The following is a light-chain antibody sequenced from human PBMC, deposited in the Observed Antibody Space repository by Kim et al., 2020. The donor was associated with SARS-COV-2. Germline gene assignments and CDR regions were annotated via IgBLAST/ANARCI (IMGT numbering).Light chain of an antibody. CDR2: LVS. V-gene: IGKV2-28*01. CDR3: MQAVQMPIT. J-gene: IGKJ5*01. Sequence: DIVMTQSPRSLPVTPGEPASISCTSSQSLVHETGFTYLDWYLQKPGQSPQLLVYLVSNRASGVPDRFSGSGSGTDFTLEISRVEADDVGVYYCMQAVQMPITFGQGTRLEIK. CDR1: QSLVHETGFTY.